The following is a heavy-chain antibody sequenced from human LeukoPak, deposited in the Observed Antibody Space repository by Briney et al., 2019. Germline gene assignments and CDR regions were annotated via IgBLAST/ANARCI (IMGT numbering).Heavy chain of an antibody. CDR2: ISGSGIST. D-gene: IGHD3-9*01. Sequence: SGGSLRLSCAASGFTFSSYAMSWVRQAPGKGLEWVSAISGSGISTYYADSVKGRFTISRDNSKNTLCLQMNSLGAEDTALYYCAKGDNDILTGYYNSFDYWGQGTLVTVSS. CDR1: GFTFSSYA. J-gene: IGHJ4*02. CDR3: AKGDNDILTGYYNSFDY. V-gene: IGHV3-23*01.